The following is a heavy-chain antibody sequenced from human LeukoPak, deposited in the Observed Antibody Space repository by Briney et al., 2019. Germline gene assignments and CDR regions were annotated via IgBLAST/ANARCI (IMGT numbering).Heavy chain of an antibody. Sequence: GGSLRLSCVASGFTFSSYAMSWVRQAPGKGLEWVSGISVSGGTTDYADSVKGRFTISRDNSKNTLWLQVNSLRAEDTAVYFCAKDLQWLVFDYWGRGTLVTVSS. CDR3: AKDLQWLVFDY. J-gene: IGHJ4*02. CDR2: ISVSGGTT. D-gene: IGHD6-19*01. CDR1: GFTFSSYA. V-gene: IGHV3-23*01.